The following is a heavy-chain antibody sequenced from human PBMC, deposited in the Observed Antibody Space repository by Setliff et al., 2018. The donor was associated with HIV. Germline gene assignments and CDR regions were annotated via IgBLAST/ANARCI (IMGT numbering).Heavy chain of an antibody. CDR2: ISSSGNT. D-gene: IGHD2-8*01. V-gene: IGHV4-39*01. Sequence: SETLSLTCTVSGGSISSSSYYWGWIRQPPGKGLEWIGSISSSGNTYYNPSLKSRVTISVDTSKNQFSLKLSSVTAADTSVYYCARHHRDPNFDPWGQGTLVTVSS. J-gene: IGHJ5*02. CDR3: ARHHRDPNFDP. CDR1: GGSISSSSYY.